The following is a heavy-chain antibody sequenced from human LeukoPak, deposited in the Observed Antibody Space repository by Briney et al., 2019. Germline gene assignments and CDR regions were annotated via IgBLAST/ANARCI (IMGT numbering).Heavy chain of an antibody. V-gene: IGHV6-1*01. D-gene: IGHD6-13*01. CDR2: TYYRSKWYN. CDR3: ARTRNGIAAAGREGTKRRYYFDY. CDR1: GDSVSSNSAA. J-gene: IGHJ4*02. Sequence: SQTLSLTCAISGDSVSSNSAAWNWIRQSPSRGLEWLGRTYYRSKWYNDYAVSVKSRITINPDTSKNQFSLQLNSVTPEDTAVYYCARTRNGIAAAGREGTKRRYYFDYWGQGTLVTVSS.